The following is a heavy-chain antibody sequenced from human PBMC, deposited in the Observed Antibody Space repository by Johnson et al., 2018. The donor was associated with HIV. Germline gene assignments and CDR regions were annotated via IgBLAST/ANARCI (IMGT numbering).Heavy chain of an antibody. CDR1: GFIVSSNY. CDR3: AKAPGTGGWGASDI. Sequence: VQLVESGGGLVQPGGSLRLSCAASGFIVSSNYMSWVRQAPGKGLEWVSVLYSGGSTYYADSVKGRFSISRDNSKNTLYLQMNSLRAEDTAVYFCAKAPGTGGWGASDIWGRGTMVTVSS. CDR2: LYSGGST. J-gene: IGHJ3*02. D-gene: IGHD1-14*01. V-gene: IGHV3-66*01.